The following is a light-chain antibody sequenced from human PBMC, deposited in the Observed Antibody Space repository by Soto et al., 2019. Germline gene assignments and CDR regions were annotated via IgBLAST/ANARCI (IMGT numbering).Light chain of an antibody. Sequence: EIVMTQSPATLSVSPGERATLSCRASQSVSSNLAWYQQKPGQAPRLLLYGASTRATGIPARFSGSVSGTEFTLTISSLQSEDFAVYYCQQYNNWPPYTFGQGTKLEIK. CDR2: GAS. CDR1: QSVSSN. CDR3: QQYNNWPPYT. J-gene: IGKJ2*01. V-gene: IGKV3-15*01.